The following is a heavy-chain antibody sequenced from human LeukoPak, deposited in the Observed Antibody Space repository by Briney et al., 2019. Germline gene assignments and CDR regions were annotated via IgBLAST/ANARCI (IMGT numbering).Heavy chain of an antibody. Sequence: GRSLRLSCAASGFTFSSYAMHWVRQAPGKGLEWVAVISYDGSNKYYADSVKGRFTISRDNSKNTLYLQMNSLRAEDTAVYYCARDHYDFWSGYPYYYYYGMDVWGQGTTVTVSS. CDR3: ARDHYDFWSGYPYYYYYGMDV. V-gene: IGHV3-30-3*01. CDR2: ISYDGSNK. D-gene: IGHD3-3*01. CDR1: GFTFSSYA. J-gene: IGHJ6*02.